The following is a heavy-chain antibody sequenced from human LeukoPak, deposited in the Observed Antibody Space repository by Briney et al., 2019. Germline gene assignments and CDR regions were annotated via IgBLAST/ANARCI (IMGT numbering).Heavy chain of an antibody. Sequence: SGPTLVNPTQTLTLTCNFSGFSLSSIGVGVGWIRQPPGKALEWLALIYWDDDKRYSPSLKSRLTISKDTSKNQVVLTMTNVDPVDTATYYCAHTLLGITATGTTYYFDYWGQGTLVTVSS. V-gene: IGHV2-5*02. D-gene: IGHD6-13*01. J-gene: IGHJ4*02. CDR1: GFSLSSIGVG. CDR2: IYWDDDK. CDR3: AHTLLGITATGTTYYFDY.